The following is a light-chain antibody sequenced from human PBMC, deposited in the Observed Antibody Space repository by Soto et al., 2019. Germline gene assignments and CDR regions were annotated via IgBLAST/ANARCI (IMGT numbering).Light chain of an antibody. Sequence: EIVLTQSPGTLSLSPGESATLSCRASQSVSSSYLAWYQQKPGQAPRLLIYGESSRATGIPDRFSGSGSGTDLNPTISRLEPEDFAVYYCQKYGSSRWTFGQGTKVDIK. CDR3: QKYGSSRWT. V-gene: IGKV3-20*01. CDR1: QSVSSSY. CDR2: GES. J-gene: IGKJ1*01.